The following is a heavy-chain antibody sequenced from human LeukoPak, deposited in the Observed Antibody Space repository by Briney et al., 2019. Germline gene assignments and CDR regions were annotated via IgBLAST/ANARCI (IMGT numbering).Heavy chain of an antibody. CDR2: IYSGGGT. J-gene: IGHJ4*02. Sequence: GGSLRLSCAASGFTVSSYYMSWVRQAPGKGLEWVSSIYSGGGTYYADSVKGRFTISRDNSKNTLFLQVNSLRAEDTAVYYCARAAIPTAPFDHWGQGTLVTVSS. V-gene: IGHV3-66*01. D-gene: IGHD2-2*01. CDR1: GFTVSSYY. CDR3: ARAAIPTAPFDH.